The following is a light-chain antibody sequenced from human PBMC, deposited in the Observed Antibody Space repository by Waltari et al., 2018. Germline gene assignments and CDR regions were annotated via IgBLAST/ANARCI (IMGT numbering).Light chain of an antibody. CDR1: QGINNY. V-gene: IGKV1-33*01. J-gene: IGKJ2*01. Sequence: DIQMTQSPSSLSASVGDRVTITCRASQGINNYLRWYQQKPGKAPKRLMYYASSLESGVPSRLSGSGSGTDETLAISSLQPEDIATDYCQQYHNFPYNFGQGTKVEIK. CDR2: YAS. CDR3: QQYHNFPYN.